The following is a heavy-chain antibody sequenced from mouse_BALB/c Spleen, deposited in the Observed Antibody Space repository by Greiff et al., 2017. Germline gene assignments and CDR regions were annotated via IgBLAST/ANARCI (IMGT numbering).Heavy chain of an antibody. CDR2: IRNKANGYTT. V-gene: IGHV7-3*02. J-gene: IGHJ2*01. CDR1: GFTFTDYY. D-gene: IGHD2-14*01. Sequence: EVNVVESGGGLVQPGGSLRLSCATSGFTFTDYYMSWVRQPPGKALEWLGFIRNKANGYTTEYSASVKGRFTISRDNSQSILYLQMNTLRAEDSATYYCARVYYRYDEGYFDYWGQGTTLTVSS. CDR3: ARVYYRYDEGYFDY.